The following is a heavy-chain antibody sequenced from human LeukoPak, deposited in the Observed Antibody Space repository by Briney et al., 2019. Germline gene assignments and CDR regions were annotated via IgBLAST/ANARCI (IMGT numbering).Heavy chain of an antibody. CDR3: ARDLGGLGKIDY. D-gene: IGHD7-27*01. V-gene: IGHV4-31*03. Sequence: SQTLSLTCTVSGGSFSGGGYYWSWIRQHPGKGLEWIGYIFYSGTTYYNPSLKSRVIISVDASKNQFSLRLSSVTAADTAVYYCARDLGGLGKIDYWGQGTLVTVSS. CDR1: GGSFSGGGYY. CDR2: IFYSGTT. J-gene: IGHJ4*02.